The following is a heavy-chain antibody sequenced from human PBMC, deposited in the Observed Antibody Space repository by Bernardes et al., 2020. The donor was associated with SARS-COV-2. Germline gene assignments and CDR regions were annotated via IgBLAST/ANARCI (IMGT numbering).Heavy chain of an antibody. CDR2: IFGSGSS. V-gene: IGHV4-59*01. D-gene: IGHD2-21*01. Sequence: SETLSLTCTVSGDSIRGSHWNWIRQPPGTGLAWIGHIFGSGSSQCSPSLESRVTISVDTSKNQFSLKLSSVTAADTAVYYCARGKMTVIQGVIPQLDLWGSGTLVTVS. CDR3: ARGKMTVIQGVIPQLDL. CDR1: GDSIRGSH. J-gene: IGHJ2*01.